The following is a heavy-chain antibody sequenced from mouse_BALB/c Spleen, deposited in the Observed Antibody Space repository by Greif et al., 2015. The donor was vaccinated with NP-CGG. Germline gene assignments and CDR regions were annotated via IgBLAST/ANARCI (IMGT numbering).Heavy chain of an antibody. J-gene: IGHJ1*01. CDR1: GYTFTDYE. Sequence: VQLQQSGAELVRPGASVKLSCKALGYTFTDYEMHWVKQTPVHGLEWIGAIHPGSGGTAYNQKFKGKATLTADKSSSAGCMEVSRVASEDCAVYCCARWLLWYLDVWGAGTAVTVSS. CDR3: ARWLLWYLDV. V-gene: IGHV1-15*01. CDR2: IHPGSGGT. D-gene: IGHD2-3*01.